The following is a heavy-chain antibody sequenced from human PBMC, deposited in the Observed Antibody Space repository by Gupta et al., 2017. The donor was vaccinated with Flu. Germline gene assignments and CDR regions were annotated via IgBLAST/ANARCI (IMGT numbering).Heavy chain of an antibody. D-gene: IGHD1-26*01. CDR1: YS. CDR2: ITNRSSYR. J-gene: IGHJ3*02. V-gene: IGHV3-21*01. CDR3: ARGDYVVGPTGDFDI. Sequence: YSMNWVRQAPGKGLEWVSCITNRSSYRYYADSVKGRFTISRDNAKNSLYLQMNSLRAEDTAVYYCARGDYVVGPTGDFDIWGQGAVVTVSS.